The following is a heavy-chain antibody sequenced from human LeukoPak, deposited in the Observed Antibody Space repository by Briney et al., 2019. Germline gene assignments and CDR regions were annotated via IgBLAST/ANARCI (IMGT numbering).Heavy chain of an antibody. CDR3: ARDHHDFWSGYYWADGENDAFDI. CDR2: ITSTGSTI. CDR1: GFTYSDYY. D-gene: IGHD3-3*01. V-gene: IGHV3-11*04. J-gene: IGHJ3*02. Sequence: GGSLRLSCAASGFTYSDYYMSWIRQAPGKGLEWVSYITSTGSTIYYADSVKGRFTISRDNAKNSLYLQMNSLRAEDTALYYCARDHHDFWSGYYWADGENDAFDIWGQGTMVTVSS.